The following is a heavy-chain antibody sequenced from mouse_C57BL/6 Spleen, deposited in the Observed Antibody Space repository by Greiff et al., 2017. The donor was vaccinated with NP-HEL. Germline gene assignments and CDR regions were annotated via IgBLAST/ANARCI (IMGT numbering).Heavy chain of an antibody. J-gene: IGHJ1*03. CDR1: GYTFTSYW. Sequence: VQLQQPGAELVKPGASVKLSCKASGYTFTSYWMHWVKQRPGQGLEWIGMIHPNSGSTNYNEKFKSKATLTVDKSSSTAYMQLSSLTSEDSAVYYCARNNYYGSSLWYFDVWGTGTTVTVSS. V-gene: IGHV1-64*01. CDR3: ARNNYYGSSLWYFDV. D-gene: IGHD1-1*01. CDR2: IHPNSGST.